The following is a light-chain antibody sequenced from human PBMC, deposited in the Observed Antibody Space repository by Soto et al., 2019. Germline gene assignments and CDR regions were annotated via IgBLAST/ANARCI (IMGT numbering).Light chain of an antibody. CDR2: EVS. CDR3: SSYRRSSTPYVV. V-gene: IGLV2-14*01. J-gene: IGLJ2*01. CDR1: SSDVGGYKY. Sequence: QSALTQPASVSGSPGQSITISCTGTSSDVGGYKYVSWYQQNPGKAPKLMIYEVSNRPSGVSNRFSGSKSGNTACLTISGLQAEDEADYYCSSYRRSSTPYVVFGGGTKLTVL.